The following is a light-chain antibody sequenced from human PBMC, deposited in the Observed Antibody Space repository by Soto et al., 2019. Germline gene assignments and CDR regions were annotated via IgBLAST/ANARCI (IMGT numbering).Light chain of an antibody. J-gene: IGLJ1*01. CDR3: SSYTSSSTLLYV. CDR1: SSDVGGYNY. CDR2: DVS. V-gene: IGLV2-14*01. Sequence: QSALTQPASVCGSPGQSITISCTRTSSDVGGYNYVSWYQQNPGKAPKLMIYDVSNRPSGVSNRFSGSKSGNTASLTISGLQAEDEADYYCSSYTSSSTLLYVFGTGTKVTVL.